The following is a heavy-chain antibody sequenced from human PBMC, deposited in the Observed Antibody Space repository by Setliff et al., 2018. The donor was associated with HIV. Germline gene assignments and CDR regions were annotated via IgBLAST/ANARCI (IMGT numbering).Heavy chain of an antibody. CDR1: GYIFTDYY. D-gene: IGHD3-22*01. Sequence: SVKVSCKASGYIFTDYYIHWVRQAPGQGLEWMGGIIPIFGTANYAQKFQGRVTITADESTTTAHMELSSLRSEDTAVYYCARIPNHSSGFDYWGQGTPVTVSS. CDR2: IIPIFGTA. V-gene: IGHV1-69*13. J-gene: IGHJ4*02. CDR3: ARIPNHSSGFDY.